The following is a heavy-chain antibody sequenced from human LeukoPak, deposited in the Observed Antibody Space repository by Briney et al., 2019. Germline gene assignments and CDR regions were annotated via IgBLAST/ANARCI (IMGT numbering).Heavy chain of an antibody. J-gene: IGHJ3*02. Sequence: GASVKVSCKASGYTFTSYYMHWVRQAPGQGLEWMGIINPSGGSTSYAQKFQGRVTMTRDTSTSTAYMELRSLRSEDTAVYYCARGMGYSYGHPQGAFDIWGQGTMVTVSS. V-gene: IGHV1-46*01. CDR2: INPSGGST. D-gene: IGHD5-18*01. CDR3: ARGMGYSYGHPQGAFDI. CDR1: GYTFTSYY.